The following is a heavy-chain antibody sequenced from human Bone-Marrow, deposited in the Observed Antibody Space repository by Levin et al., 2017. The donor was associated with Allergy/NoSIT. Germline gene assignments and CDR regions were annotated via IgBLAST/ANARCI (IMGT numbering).Heavy chain of an antibody. CDR3: AEVHPPYCTNGDCCGAY. D-gene: IGHD2-8*01. Sequence: GGSLRLSCAASGFTFSYYSMNWVRQAPGKGLEWVSSICSSSSYIYYADSVKGRFTISRDNAKNSLYLQMNSLRAEDTAVYYCAEVHPPYCTNGDCCGAYWGQGTFVTVSS. CDR1: GFTFSYYS. J-gene: IGHJ4*02. V-gene: IGHV3-21*01. CDR2: ICSSSSYI.